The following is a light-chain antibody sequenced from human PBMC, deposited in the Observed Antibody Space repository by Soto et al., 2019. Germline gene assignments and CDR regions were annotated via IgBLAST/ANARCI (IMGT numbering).Light chain of an antibody. V-gene: IGKV1-5*03. CDR3: QQYNRYSRT. Sequence: DIQMTQSPSTLSASVGDRVTITCRASQTIGSWLAWYQQKPGKAPKLLIYKASTLESGVPSRFSGSGSGTEFTLTISSLQPDDFATYYCQQYNRYSRTFGQGTKVXIK. CDR2: KAS. CDR1: QTIGSW. J-gene: IGKJ1*01.